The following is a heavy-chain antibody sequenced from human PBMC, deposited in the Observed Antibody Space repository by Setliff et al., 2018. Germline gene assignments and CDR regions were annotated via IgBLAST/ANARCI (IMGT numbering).Heavy chain of an antibody. V-gene: IGHV4-39*06. D-gene: IGHD3-3*01. CDR2: VYSSGSP. CDR1: GASISGSAYY. CDR3: ARDRITIFGVVIPFDY. J-gene: IGHJ4*02. Sequence: SETLSLTCNVSGASISGSAYYWGWIRQPPGKGLEWIGSVYSSGSPYYNPSLKSRVTISMDTSKNQFPLKVSSVTAADTAVYYCARDRITIFGVVIPFDYWGQGTLVTVSS.